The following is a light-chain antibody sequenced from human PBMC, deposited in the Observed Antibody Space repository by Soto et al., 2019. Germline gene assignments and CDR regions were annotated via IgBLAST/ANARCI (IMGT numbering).Light chain of an antibody. CDR2: WAS. Sequence: DIVMTQSPDSLAVSLGERATINCKSSQSVLYNSNNKNYLAWYQQKPGQPPKLLIFWASTRESGVPDRFSGSGSGTDFTLTIRSLQAEDVAVYYCQQYYSTPPRTFGQGTKVEIK. J-gene: IGKJ1*01. V-gene: IGKV4-1*01. CDR3: QQYYSTPPRT. CDR1: QSVLYNSNNKNY.